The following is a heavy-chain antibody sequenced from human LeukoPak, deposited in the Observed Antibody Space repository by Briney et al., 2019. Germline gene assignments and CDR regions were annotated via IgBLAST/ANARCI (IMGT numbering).Heavy chain of an antibody. Sequence: PGGSLRLSCAASGFTFSSYEMNWVRQAPGKGLEWVSAISGSGGSTYYADSVKGRFTISRDNSKNTLFLQMNRLRDDDTAIYYCAKVDCGAPGCRRFDLWGRGTLVTVSS. D-gene: IGHD2-21*01. J-gene: IGHJ2*01. CDR2: ISGSGGST. CDR3: AKVDCGAPGCRRFDL. V-gene: IGHV3-23*01. CDR1: GFTFSSYE.